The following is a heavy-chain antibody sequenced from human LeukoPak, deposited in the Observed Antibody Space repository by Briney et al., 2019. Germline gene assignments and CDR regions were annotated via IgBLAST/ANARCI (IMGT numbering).Heavy chain of an antibody. CDR1: GFTVSSNY. Sequence: GGSLRLSCAASGFTVSSNYMSWVRQAPGKGLEWVSVIYSGGSTYYADSVKGRFTISRDNSKNTLSLQMNSLRAEDTAVYYCARGQWLVHLDYWGQGTLVTVSS. CDR2: IYSGGST. D-gene: IGHD6-19*01. CDR3: ARGQWLVHLDY. J-gene: IGHJ4*02. V-gene: IGHV3-66*01.